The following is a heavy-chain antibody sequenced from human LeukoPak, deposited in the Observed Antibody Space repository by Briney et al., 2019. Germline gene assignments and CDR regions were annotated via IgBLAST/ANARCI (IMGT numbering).Heavy chain of an antibody. Sequence: ASVKVSCKASGYTFTSYDINWVRQATGQGLEWMGWMNPNSGNTGYAQKFQGRVTITRNSSISTAYMELSSLRSEDTAVYYCARVFDKGYFDYWGQGTLVTVSS. J-gene: IGHJ4*02. V-gene: IGHV1-8*03. D-gene: IGHD3-22*01. CDR2: MNPNSGNT. CDR1: GYTFTSYD. CDR3: ARVFDKGYFDY.